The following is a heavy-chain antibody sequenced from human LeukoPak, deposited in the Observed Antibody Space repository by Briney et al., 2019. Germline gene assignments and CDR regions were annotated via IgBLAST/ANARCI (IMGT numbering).Heavy chain of an antibody. D-gene: IGHD3-10*01. CDR1: GFTFSRYAM. J-gene: IGHJ4*02. CDR2: IYHSGST. CDR3: ARDDTGVIRGIRFHY. Sequence: GSLRLSCAASGFTFSRYAMNWVRQPPGKGLEWIGEIYHSGSTNHNPSLKSRVTISVDKSKSQFSLNLSSVTAADTAVYYCARDDTGVIRGIRFHYWGQGTLVTVSS. V-gene: IGHV4-4*02.